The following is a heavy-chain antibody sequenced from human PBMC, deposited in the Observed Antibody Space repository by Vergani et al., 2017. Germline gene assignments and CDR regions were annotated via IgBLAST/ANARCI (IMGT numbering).Heavy chain of an antibody. V-gene: IGHV4-30-2*01. Sequence: QLQLQESGSGLVKPSQTLSLTCAVSGGSISSGGYSWSWIRQPPGKGLEWIGYIYHSGSTYYNPSLKSRVTISVDRSKNQFSLKRSSVTAADTAVYYCARGGTVVGSGAFDIWGQGTMVTVSS. J-gene: IGHJ3*02. CDR1: GGSISSGGYS. CDR3: ARGGTVVGSGAFDI. D-gene: IGHD4-23*01. CDR2: IYHSGST.